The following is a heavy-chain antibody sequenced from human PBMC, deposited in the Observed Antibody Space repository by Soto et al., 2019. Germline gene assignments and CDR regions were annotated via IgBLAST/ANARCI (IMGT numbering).Heavy chain of an antibody. V-gene: IGHV1-46*01. CDR1: GYTFTSYY. CDR3: AREGGYSYGY. CDR2: INPSGGST. Sequence: QVQLVQSGAEVKKPGASVKVSCKASGYTFTSYYMHWVRQAPGQGLEWMGIINPSGGSTSYAKKVQGSVTMTRDTSTSTVYMELSSLRSEDRAVYYCAREGGYSYGYWGQGTLVTVSS. D-gene: IGHD5-18*01. J-gene: IGHJ4*02.